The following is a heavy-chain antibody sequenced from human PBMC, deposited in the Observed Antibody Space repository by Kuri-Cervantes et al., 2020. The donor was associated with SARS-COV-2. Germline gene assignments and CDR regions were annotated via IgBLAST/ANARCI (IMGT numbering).Heavy chain of an antibody. D-gene: IGHD3-3*01. Sequence: SQTLSLTCAVYGGSFSGYYWSWIRQPPGKGLEWIGEINHSGSTNYNPSLKSRVTISVDRSKNQFSLKLSSVTAADTAVYYCARGRNYDFWSGYFHFDYWGQGTLVTVSS. CDR3: ARGRNYDFWSGYFHFDY. J-gene: IGHJ4*02. CDR2: INHSGST. CDR1: GGSFSGYY. V-gene: IGHV4-34*01.